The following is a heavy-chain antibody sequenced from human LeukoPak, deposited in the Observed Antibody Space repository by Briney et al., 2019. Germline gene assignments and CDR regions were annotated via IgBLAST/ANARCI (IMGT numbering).Heavy chain of an antibody. J-gene: IGHJ4*02. CDR3: ARGNGSGWYHDY. Sequence: SETLSLTCAAYGGSFSGYYWSWIRQPPGKGLEWIGEINHSGSTNYNPSLKSRVTISVDTSKNQFSLKLSSVTAADTAVYYCARGNGSGWYHDYWGQGTLVTVSS. D-gene: IGHD6-19*01. CDR2: INHSGST. CDR1: GGSFSGYY. V-gene: IGHV4-34*01.